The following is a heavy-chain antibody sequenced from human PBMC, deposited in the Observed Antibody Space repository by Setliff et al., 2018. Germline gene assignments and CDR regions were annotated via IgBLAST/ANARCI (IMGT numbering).Heavy chain of an antibody. V-gene: IGHV1-69*05. CDR2: IIPLFGTT. Sequence: SVKVSCRASGGTFSNIGISWVRQAPGQGLEWMGGIIPLFGTTNYAQEFQGRVTITTDESTNTAYMELSSLRSEDTAMYYCARGGSPDCSTAGCRYGDYVYWGQGTQVTVSS. CDR1: GGTFSNIG. CDR3: ARGGSPDCSTAGCRYGDYVY. J-gene: IGHJ4*02. D-gene: IGHD2-2*01.